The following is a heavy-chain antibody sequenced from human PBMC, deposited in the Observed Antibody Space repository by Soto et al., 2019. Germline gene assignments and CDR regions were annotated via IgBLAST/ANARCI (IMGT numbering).Heavy chain of an antibody. CDR2: INPDSGGT. CDR3: AIRTGQLAIISEFDGDWFFEV. Sequence: ASVKVSCKASGYTFTDYYIHWVHQAPGQGLEWVGWINPDSGGTNLAQRFQGRVTMTSDTSINTAYMELSSLRSDDTAVYYCAIRTGQLAIISEFDGDWFFEVWGRGTLVTSPQ. D-gene: IGHD2-2*01. CDR1: GYTFTDYY. J-gene: IGHJ2*01. V-gene: IGHV1-2*02.